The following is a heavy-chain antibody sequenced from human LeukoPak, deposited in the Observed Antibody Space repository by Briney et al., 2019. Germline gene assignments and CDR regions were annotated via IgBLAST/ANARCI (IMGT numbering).Heavy chain of an antibody. D-gene: IGHD6-13*01. Sequence: GGSLRLSCAASGFTFSSYAMHWVRQAPGKGLEWVAVISYDGSNKYYADSVKGRFTISRDNSKNTLYLQMNSLRAEDTAVYYCAKELAAAGYYFDYRGQGTLVTVSS. CDR2: ISYDGSNK. CDR1: GFTFSSYA. V-gene: IGHV3-30*04. J-gene: IGHJ4*02. CDR3: AKELAAAGYYFDY.